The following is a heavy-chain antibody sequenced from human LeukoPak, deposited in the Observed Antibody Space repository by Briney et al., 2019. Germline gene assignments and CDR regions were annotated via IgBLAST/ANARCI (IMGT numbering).Heavy chain of an antibody. CDR3: AKDSGSGSPKQFYYYYYYMDV. V-gene: IGHV3-9*01. D-gene: IGHD3-10*01. CDR2: ISWNSGSI. Sequence: GGSLRLSCAASGFTFDDYAMHWVRQAPGKGLEWVSGISWNSGSIGYADSVKGRFTISRDNAKNSLYLQMNSLRAEDTALYYCAKDSGSGSPKQFYYYYYYMDVWGKGTTVTISS. J-gene: IGHJ6*03. CDR1: GFTFDDYA.